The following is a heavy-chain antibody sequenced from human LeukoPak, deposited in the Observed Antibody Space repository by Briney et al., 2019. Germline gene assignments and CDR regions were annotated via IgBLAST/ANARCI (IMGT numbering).Heavy chain of an antibody. CDR1: GFTFSSYG. D-gene: IGHD5-18*01. CDR3: AKGPWIQLWLLFDY. CDR2: ISYDGSNK. Sequence: GGSLRLSCAASGFTFSSYGMHWVRQAPGKGLEWVAVISYDGSNKYYADSVKGRFTISRDNSKNTLYLQMNSLRAEDTAVYCCAKGPWIQLWLLFDYWGQGTLVTVSS. J-gene: IGHJ4*02. V-gene: IGHV3-30*18.